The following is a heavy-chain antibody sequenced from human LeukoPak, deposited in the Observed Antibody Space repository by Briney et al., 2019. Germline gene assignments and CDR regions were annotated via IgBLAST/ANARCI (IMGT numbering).Heavy chain of an antibody. Sequence: GGSLRLSCAASGYTFSSYGMHWVRQAPGKGLEWVAFIRYDGSNKYYADSVKGRFTISRDNSKNTLYLQMNSLRAEDTAVYYCAKDLVPAAISAFDIWGQGTMVTVSS. CDR2: IRYDGSNK. D-gene: IGHD2-2*01. V-gene: IGHV3-30*02. CDR3: AKDLVPAAISAFDI. J-gene: IGHJ3*02. CDR1: GYTFSSYG.